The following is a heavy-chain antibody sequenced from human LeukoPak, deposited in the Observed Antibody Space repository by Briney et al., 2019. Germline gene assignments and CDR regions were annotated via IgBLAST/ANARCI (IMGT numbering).Heavy chain of an antibody. CDR1: GGSISSGSYY. D-gene: IGHD6-13*01. V-gene: IGHV4-61*02. Sequence: SETLSLTCTVSGGSISSGSYYWSWIRQPAGKGLEWIGRIYSSGSTNYNPSLKSRVTISVDTSKNQFSLKLSSVTAADTAVYYCARGTSSWRLRAFDIWGQGTMVTVSS. CDR2: IYSSGST. J-gene: IGHJ3*02. CDR3: ARGTSSWRLRAFDI.